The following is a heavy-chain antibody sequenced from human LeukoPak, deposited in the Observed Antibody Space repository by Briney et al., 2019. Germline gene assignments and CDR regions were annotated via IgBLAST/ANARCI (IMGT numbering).Heavy chain of an antibody. CDR1: GGSISSYY. J-gene: IGHJ4*02. V-gene: IGHV4-4*07. CDR3: ARDTGKSGYPDY. D-gene: IGHD3-3*01. Sequence: SETLSLTCTVSGGSISSYYWSWIRQPAGKTPEWIGRIYSSGIINYNPSLKSRVTMSLDNSKNQLSLKLSYVTAADTAVYYCARDTGKSGYPDYWGQGTLVTVSS. CDR2: IYSSGII.